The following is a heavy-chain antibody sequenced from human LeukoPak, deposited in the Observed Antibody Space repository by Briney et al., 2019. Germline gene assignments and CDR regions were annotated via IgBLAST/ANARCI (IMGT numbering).Heavy chain of an antibody. CDR2: IYYSGST. CDR3: ARYVYGYSSSCLDY. D-gene: IGHD6-13*01. Sequence: SETLSLTCTVPGGSISSYYWSWIRQPPGKGLEWIGYIYYSGSTNYNPSLKSRVTISVDTSKNQFSLKLSSVTAADTAVYYCARYVYGYSSSCLDYWGQGTLVTVSS. J-gene: IGHJ4*02. CDR1: GGSISSYY. V-gene: IGHV4-59*08.